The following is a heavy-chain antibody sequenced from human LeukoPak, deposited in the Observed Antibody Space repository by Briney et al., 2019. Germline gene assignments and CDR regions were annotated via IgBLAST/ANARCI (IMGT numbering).Heavy chain of an antibody. Sequence: PGGSLRLSCAASGFTFSSYSVNWVRQAPGKGLEWVSFISGSSSYIYYADSVKGRFTNSRDNAKNSLYLQMNSLRAEDTAVYYCTRDLTGYFQHWGQGTLVTVSS. J-gene: IGHJ1*01. CDR3: TRDLTGYFQH. CDR1: GFTFSSYS. V-gene: IGHV3-21*01. CDR2: ISGSSSYI. D-gene: IGHD3-16*01.